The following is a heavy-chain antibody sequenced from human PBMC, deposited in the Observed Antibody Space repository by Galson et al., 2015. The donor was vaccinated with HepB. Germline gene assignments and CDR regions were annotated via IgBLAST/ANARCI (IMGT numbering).Heavy chain of an antibody. V-gene: IGHV4-30-4*01. CDR1: GGSISSGDYY. Sequence: TLSLTCTVSGGSISSGDYYWSWIRQPPGKGLEWIGYIYYSGSTYCNPSLKSRVTISVDTSKNQFSLKLSSVTAADTAVYYCAIDPMEVVTIHHDAFDIWGQGTMVTVSS. D-gene: IGHD4-23*01. CDR2: IYYSGST. J-gene: IGHJ3*02. CDR3: AIDPMEVVTIHHDAFDI.